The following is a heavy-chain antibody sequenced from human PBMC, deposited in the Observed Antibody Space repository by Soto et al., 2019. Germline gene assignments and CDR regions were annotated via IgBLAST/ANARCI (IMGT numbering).Heavy chain of an antibody. Sequence: QVQLVQSGAEVKKPGASVKVSCKASGYTFTSYGISWVRQAPGQGLEWMGWISAYNGKTNYAQRLQGRVTMTTDTSTNKAYMELGRLRSADTAVSYCVRDPRYDGSGYSAWFDPWGQGPVVAVAS. CDR1: GYTFTSYG. CDR3: VRDPRYDGSGYSAWFDP. D-gene: IGHD3-22*01. J-gene: IGHJ5*02. V-gene: IGHV1-18*01. CDR2: ISAYNGKT.